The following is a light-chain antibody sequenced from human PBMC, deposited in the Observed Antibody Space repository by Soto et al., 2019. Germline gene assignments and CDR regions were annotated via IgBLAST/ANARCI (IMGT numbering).Light chain of an antibody. CDR2: AAS. J-gene: IGKJ1*01. V-gene: IGKV1-6*01. CDR1: RDIGSD. CDR3: QQDNDDSWT. Sequence: TQSPSSLSPPEGARIPILCRASRDIGSDLSWYQQKPGKAPTLLIYAASNLQSGVPSRFRGSRSGTEFTLTVSSLQPEDFATYYCQQDNDDSWTFGQGTKVDIK.